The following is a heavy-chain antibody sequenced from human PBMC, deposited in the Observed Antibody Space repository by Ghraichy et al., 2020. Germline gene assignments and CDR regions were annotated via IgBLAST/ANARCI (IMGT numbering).Heavy chain of an antibody. V-gene: IGHV3-23*01. Sequence: LSLTCAASGFTFTSYAMSWVRQAPGKGLEWVSAISGHGGRTYYADSVKGRFTISTDNSKNRLYLQMNSLRAEDTAVYYCAKIPRRWVTTDIWGQGTMVTGSS. CDR3: AKIPRRWVTTDI. J-gene: IGHJ3*02. CDR2: ISGHGGRT. D-gene: IGHD1-1*01. CDR1: GFTFTSYA.